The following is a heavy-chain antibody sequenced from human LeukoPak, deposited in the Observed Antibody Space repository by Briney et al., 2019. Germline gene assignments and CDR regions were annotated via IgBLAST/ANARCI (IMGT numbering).Heavy chain of an antibody. CDR3: ARETGDAFDI. CDR2: ISGSGGST. J-gene: IGHJ3*02. Sequence: GGSLRLSCAASGFTFNNYAMSWVRQAPGKGLEWVSSISGSGGSTYYTDSVKGRFTISRDSSENSLYLQMNSLRAEDTAVYYCARETGDAFDIWGQGTMVTVSS. V-gene: IGHV3-23*01. CDR1: GFTFNNYA.